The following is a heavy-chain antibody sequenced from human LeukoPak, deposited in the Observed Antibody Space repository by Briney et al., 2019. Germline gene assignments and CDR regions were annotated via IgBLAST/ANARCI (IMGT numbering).Heavy chain of an antibody. CDR1: GGSISSGSYY. CDR2: IYTSGST. J-gene: IGHJ6*03. V-gene: IGHV4-61*02. Sequence: SETLSLTCTVSGGSISSGSYYWSWIRQPAGKGLEWIGRIYTSGSTNYNPSLKSRVTISVDTSKNQFSLKLSSVTAADTAVYYCARTKEYSSSWYKDYYMDVWGKGTTVTVSS. D-gene: IGHD6-13*01. CDR3: ARTKEYSSSWYKDYYMDV.